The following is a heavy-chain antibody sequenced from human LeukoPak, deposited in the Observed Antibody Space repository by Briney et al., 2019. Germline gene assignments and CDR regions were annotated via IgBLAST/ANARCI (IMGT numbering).Heavy chain of an antibody. V-gene: IGHV3-23*01. Sequence: PGGSLRLSCAASSFSFSNYAMSWVRQAPGKGLEWVSLISGSGDITYYADSVKGRFTISRDNSKNTVYLQMNSLRAEDTAVYHCAKDRAGNSRNLDYWGQGTLVTVSS. CDR2: ISGSGDIT. CDR1: SFSFSNYA. J-gene: IGHJ4*02. D-gene: IGHD6-13*01. CDR3: AKDRAGNSRNLDY.